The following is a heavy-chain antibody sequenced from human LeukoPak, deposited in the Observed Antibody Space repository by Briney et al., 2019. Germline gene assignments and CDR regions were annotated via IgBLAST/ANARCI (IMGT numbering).Heavy chain of an antibody. J-gene: IGHJ4*02. CDR2: IKQDGSEK. CDR3: VRDRYYYGSGSPTELDY. CDR1: GFTFSSYW. V-gene: IGHV3-7*01. Sequence: PGGSLRLSCAASGFTFSSYWMSWVRQAPGKGLEWVANIKQDGSEKYYVDSVKGRFTISRDNAKNSLYLQMNSLRAEDTAVYYCVRDRYYYGSGSPTELDYWGQGTLVTVSS. D-gene: IGHD3-10*01.